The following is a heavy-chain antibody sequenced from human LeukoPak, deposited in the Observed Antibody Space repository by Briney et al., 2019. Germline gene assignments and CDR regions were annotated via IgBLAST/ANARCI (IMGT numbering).Heavy chain of an antibody. CDR2: IYYSGST. J-gene: IGHJ4*02. D-gene: IGHD2-15*01. CDR1: GGSISSSTSF. V-gene: IGHV4-39*01. CDR3: ARQRGYCSGGSCYRTPHFDY. Sequence: SETLSLTCTVSGGSISSSTSFWGWIRQPPGKGLEWIGSIYYSGSTYYNSSLKSRITISVDTSKSQFSLKLSSVAAADTAVYFCARQRGYCSGGSCYRTPHFDYWGQGTLLTVSS.